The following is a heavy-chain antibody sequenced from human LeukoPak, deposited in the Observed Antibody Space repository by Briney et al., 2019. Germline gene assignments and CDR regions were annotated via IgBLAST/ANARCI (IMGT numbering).Heavy chain of an antibody. Sequence: SETLSLTCADYGGSFSGYYWSWLRQPPGKGLEWIGEINHSGSTNYNPSFKSRGTISVDTSKNQFSLKLSSVTAADTAVYYCASANYDFWSGYLRWSSLFDPWGQGTLVTVSS. V-gene: IGHV4-34*01. D-gene: IGHD3-3*01. CDR2: INHSGST. CDR3: ASANYDFWSGYLRWSSLFDP. J-gene: IGHJ5*02. CDR1: GGSFSGYY.